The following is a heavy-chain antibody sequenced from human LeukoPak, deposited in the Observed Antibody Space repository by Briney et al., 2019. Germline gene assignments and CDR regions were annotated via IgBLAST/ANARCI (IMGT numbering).Heavy chain of an antibody. CDR1: GGTFSSYA. V-gene: IGHV1-69*06. CDR3: ARESTMGRGVIWDHAFDI. D-gene: IGHD3-10*01. CDR2: IIPIFDTR. Sequence: GASVKVSCKASGGTFSSYAISWVRQAPGQGLEWVGGIIPIFDTRNYAQKFQGRVTITADKSTSTAYMELSSLRSEDTAVYYCARESTMGRGVIWDHAFDIWGQGTMVTVSS. J-gene: IGHJ3*02.